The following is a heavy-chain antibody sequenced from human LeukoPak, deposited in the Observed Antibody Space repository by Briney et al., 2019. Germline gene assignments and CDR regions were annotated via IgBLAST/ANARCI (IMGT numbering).Heavy chain of an antibody. CDR1: GYTFSDYY. CDR3: ARHNYDFDFDS. CDR2: ISPKSGGT. D-gene: IGHD3-3*01. V-gene: IGHV1-2*02. Sequence: ASVKLSCKASGYTFSDYYIHWVPQAPGQGLEWMGWISPKSGGTNYAQNFQGRVTMNRYMSINTAYMELSRLRPDDTAVYYCARHNYDFDFDSWGQGALVTVSS. J-gene: IGHJ4*02.